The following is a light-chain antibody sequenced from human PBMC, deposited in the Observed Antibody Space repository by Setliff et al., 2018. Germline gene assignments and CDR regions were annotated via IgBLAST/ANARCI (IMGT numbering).Light chain of an antibody. J-gene: IGLJ1*01. Sequence: QSALTQPPSVSGSPGQSVTISCTGTYSDVGGFDRVSWYQQPPGTAPKLIIYEVSHRPSGVSDRFSGSKSGTTASLTISGLRAEDEADYFCSSYTSSSTLEVFGTGTKVTVL. CDR3: SSYTSSSTLEV. V-gene: IGLV2-18*02. CDR1: YSDVGGFDR. CDR2: EVS.